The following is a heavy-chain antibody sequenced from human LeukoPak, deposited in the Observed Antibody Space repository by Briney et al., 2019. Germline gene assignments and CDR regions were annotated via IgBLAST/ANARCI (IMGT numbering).Heavy chain of an antibody. CDR1: GYTFTSYY. V-gene: IGHV1-46*01. D-gene: IGHD1-26*01. CDR2: INPSGGST. J-gene: IGHJ6*03. CDR3: ARAIGGSYQHYYYYYYMDV. Sequence: PRASVKVSCKASGYTFTSYYMHWVRQAPGQGLEWMGIINPSGGSTSYAQKFQGRVTMTRDMSTSTVYMELRSLRSDDTAVYYCARAIGGSYQHYYYYYYMDVWGKGTTVTVSS.